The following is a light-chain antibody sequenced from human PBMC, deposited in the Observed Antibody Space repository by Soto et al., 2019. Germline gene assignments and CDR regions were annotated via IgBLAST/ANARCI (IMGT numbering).Light chain of an antibody. Sequence: IQLTQSPSSLSASVGDGVTITCRASQDIAIYLAWYQQKPGEAPKLLIYAASTLYGGVPSRFSGSGSGTDFALTITSLQAEDFATYYCQQLRMYPPTFGGGTKVDIK. CDR2: AAS. V-gene: IGKV1-9*01. CDR1: QDIAIY. J-gene: IGKJ4*01. CDR3: QQLRMYPPT.